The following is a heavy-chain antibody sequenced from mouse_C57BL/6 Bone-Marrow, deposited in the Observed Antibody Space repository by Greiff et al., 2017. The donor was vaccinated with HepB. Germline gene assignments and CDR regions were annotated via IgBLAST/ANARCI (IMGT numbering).Heavy chain of an antibody. J-gene: IGHJ4*01. CDR2: INPNNGGT. CDR1: GYTFTDYN. V-gene: IGHV1-18*01. Sequence: VHVKQSGPELVKPGASVKIPCKASGYTFTDYNMDWVKQSHGKSLEWIGDINPNNGGTIYNQKFKGKATLTVDKSSSTAYMELRSLTSEDTAVYYCARAYSSYYYAMDYWGQGTSVTVSS. CDR3: ARAYSSYYYAMDY.